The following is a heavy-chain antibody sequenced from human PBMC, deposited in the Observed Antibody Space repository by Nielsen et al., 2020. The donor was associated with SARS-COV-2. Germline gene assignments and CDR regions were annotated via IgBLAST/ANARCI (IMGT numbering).Heavy chain of an antibody. CDR1: GFTFSNFW. CDR2: INQDGSEK. J-gene: IGHJ4*02. CDR3: TTGGLTMVRGVIQY. D-gene: IGHD3-10*01. V-gene: IGHV3-7*01. Sequence: GGSLRLSCAASGFTFSNFWMSWVRQAPGKGLEWVANINQDGSEKYYVDSVKGRFTISRDNADNSFYLQMNSLRAEDTAVYYCTTGGLTMVRGVIQYWGQGTLVAVSS.